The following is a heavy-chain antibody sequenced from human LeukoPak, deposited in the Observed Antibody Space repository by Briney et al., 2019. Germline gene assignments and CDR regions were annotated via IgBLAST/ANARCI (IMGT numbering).Heavy chain of an antibody. CDR3: ARTPSRGGFDY. Sequence: SQTLSLTCTVSGGSISSGSYYWSWIRQPAGKGLEWIGRIYTSGSTNYNPSLKSRVTISVDTSKNQFSLKLSSVTAADTAVYYCARTPSRGGFDYWGQGTLVTVSS. V-gene: IGHV4-61*02. CDR1: GGSISSGSYY. D-gene: IGHD3-10*01. CDR2: IYTSGST. J-gene: IGHJ4*02.